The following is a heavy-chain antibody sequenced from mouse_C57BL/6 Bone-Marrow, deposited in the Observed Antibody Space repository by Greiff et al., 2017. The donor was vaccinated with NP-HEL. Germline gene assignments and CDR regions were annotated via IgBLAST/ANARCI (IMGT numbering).Heavy chain of an antibody. Sequence: QVQLKQPGAELVKPGASVKLSCKASGYTFTSYWMHWVKQRPGRGLEWIGRIDPNSGGTKYNEKFKSKATLTVDKPSSTAYMQLSSLTSEDSAVYYCARPIYYGNYVGFAYWGQGTLVTVSA. CDR1: GYTFTSYW. J-gene: IGHJ3*01. CDR3: ARPIYYGNYVGFAY. V-gene: IGHV1-72*01. D-gene: IGHD2-1*01. CDR2: IDPNSGGT.